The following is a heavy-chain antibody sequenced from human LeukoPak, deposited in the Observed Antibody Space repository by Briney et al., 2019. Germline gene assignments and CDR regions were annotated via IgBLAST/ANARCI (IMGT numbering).Heavy chain of an antibody. Sequence: PSETLSLTCTVSGGSISSYYWSWIRQPPGKGLEWIGYIYYSGSTNYNPSLKSRVTISVDTSKNQFSLKLSSVTAADTAVYYCARLVTYYDILTGYYNVGAFDIWGQGTMVTASS. CDR2: IYYSGST. J-gene: IGHJ3*02. CDR3: ARLVTYYDILTGYYNVGAFDI. CDR1: GGSISSYY. V-gene: IGHV4-59*08. D-gene: IGHD3-9*01.